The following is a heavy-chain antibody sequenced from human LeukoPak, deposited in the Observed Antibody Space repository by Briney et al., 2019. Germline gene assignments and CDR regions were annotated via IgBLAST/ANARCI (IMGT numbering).Heavy chain of an antibody. CDR2: ISWNSGSI. CDR1: GFTFDDYA. CDR3: AKASGIVVVPAAIDY. V-gene: IGHV3-9*01. D-gene: IGHD2-2*01. Sequence: GGSLRLSCAASGFTFDDYAMHWVRQAPGKGLEWVSGISWNSGSIGYADSVKGRFTISRDNAKNSLHLQMNSLRAEDTALYYCAKASGIVVVPAAIDYWGQGTLVTVSS. J-gene: IGHJ4*02.